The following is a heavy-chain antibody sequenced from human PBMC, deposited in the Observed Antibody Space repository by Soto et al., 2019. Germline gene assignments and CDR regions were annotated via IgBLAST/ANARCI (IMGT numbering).Heavy chain of an antibody. D-gene: IGHD3-10*01. CDR2: IYYSGST. CDR1: GGSIRSGDYY. Sequence: SETLSLTCTVSGGSIRSGDYYWSWIRRPPGKGLEWIGYIYYSGSTYYDPSLNSRVTISVDTSKNQFSLKLSSVTAADTAVYYCARDRPLGAFHIWGQGTMVTVSS. V-gene: IGHV4-30-4*01. CDR3: ARDRPLGAFHI. J-gene: IGHJ3*02.